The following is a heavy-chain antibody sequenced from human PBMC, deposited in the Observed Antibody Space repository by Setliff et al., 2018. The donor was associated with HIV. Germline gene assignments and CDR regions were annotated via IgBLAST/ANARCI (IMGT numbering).Heavy chain of an antibody. CDR2: IYTSGST. V-gene: IGHV4-61*09. J-gene: IGHJ3*02. Sequence: TSETLSLTCNVSDDSISSGLYYWSWIRQPAGKGLEWIGHIYTSGSTQYSPSLRSRLTLSVDTSKNEFSLKLNSVTAADTAIYFCARGTTQLVPTATRAGFDIWGQGTLVTVSS. D-gene: IGHD2-15*01. CDR1: DDSISSGLYY. CDR3: ARGTTQLVPTATRAGFDI.